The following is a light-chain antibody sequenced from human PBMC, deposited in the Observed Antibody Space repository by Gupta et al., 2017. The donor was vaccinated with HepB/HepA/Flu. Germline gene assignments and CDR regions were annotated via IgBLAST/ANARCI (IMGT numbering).Light chain of an antibody. CDR3: QQCYSTPFT. J-gene: IGKJ3*01. CDR2: AAS. CDR1: QSISSY. V-gene: IGKV1-39*01. Sequence: DIKMTQSPSYLSASVGDRVTITRRASQSISSYLNWYQQKPGKAPKLLIYAASSMQSGVPSRFSGSGSGTDFTLTISSLQPEDFATYYCQQCYSTPFTFGPGTKVDIK.